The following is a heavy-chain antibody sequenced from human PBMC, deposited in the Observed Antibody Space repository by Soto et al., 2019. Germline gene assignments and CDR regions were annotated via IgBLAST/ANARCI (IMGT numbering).Heavy chain of an antibody. CDR3: AKEAFATGTTYSF. Sequence: QVPLVQSGAEVKKPGSSVKVSCNASGGIFNTYTFTWVRQAPGQGLEWLGSIMPIFNAPKYAQRFQDRLTITADEPTSTVYMELNGLRSEDTAVFFCAKEAFATGTTYSFWGQGTLVTVSS. CDR2: IMPIFNAP. V-gene: IGHV1-69*18. D-gene: IGHD1-1*01. CDR1: GGIFNTYT. J-gene: IGHJ4*02.